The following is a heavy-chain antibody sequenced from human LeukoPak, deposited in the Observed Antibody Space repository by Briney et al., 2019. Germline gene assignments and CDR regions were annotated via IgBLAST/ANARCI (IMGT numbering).Heavy chain of an antibody. Sequence: PGGSLRLSCAASGFTFDDHAMHWVRQAPGKGLEWVSGISWNSGSIGYADSVKGRFTISRDNAKNSLYLQMNSLRAEDTALYYCAKDNHPVEMATIFDYWGQGTLVTVSS. D-gene: IGHD5-24*01. CDR3: AKDNHPVEMATIFDY. CDR2: ISWNSGSI. V-gene: IGHV3-9*01. J-gene: IGHJ4*02. CDR1: GFTFDDHA.